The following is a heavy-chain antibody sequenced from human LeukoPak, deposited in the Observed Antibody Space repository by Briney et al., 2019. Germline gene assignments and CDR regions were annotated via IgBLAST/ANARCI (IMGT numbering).Heavy chain of an antibody. Sequence: GGSLRLSCAASGFSFASYAMNWVRQAPGKGLEWVSVISGSGVTTYYADSVKGRFTISRDNSKNPLYLQLNSLRAEDTAVYYCARTSPIVAYYWGQGTLVTVSS. CDR3: ARTSPIVAYY. V-gene: IGHV3-23*01. J-gene: IGHJ4*02. CDR2: ISGSGVTT. D-gene: IGHD5-12*01. CDR1: GFSFASYA.